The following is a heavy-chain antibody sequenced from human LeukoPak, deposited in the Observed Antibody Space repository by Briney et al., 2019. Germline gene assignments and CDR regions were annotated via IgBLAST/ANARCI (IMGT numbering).Heavy chain of an antibody. V-gene: IGHV4-59*01. J-gene: IGHJ3*02. CDR1: AAPITSYY. D-gene: IGHD1-26*01. Sequence: SETLSLTCTVSAAPITSYYWSWIRQPPGKGLEWIGYIYYSGSTNYNPSLKSRVAISVDTSKNQVSLRLSSVTAADTAVYYCARGGSIVGATPHDAFDIWGQGTVVTVP. CDR3: ARGGSIVGATPHDAFDI. CDR2: IYYSGST.